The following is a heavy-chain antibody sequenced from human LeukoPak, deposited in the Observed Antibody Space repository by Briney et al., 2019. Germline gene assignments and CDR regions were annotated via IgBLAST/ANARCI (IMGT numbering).Heavy chain of an antibody. CDR1: GFTFNDYA. V-gene: IGHV3-9*03. J-gene: IGHJ4*02. CDR3: AKGEGATTRGSYYFDY. Sequence: PGRSLRLSCATSGFTFNDYAMHWVRQAPGKGLEWVSGISWNSGSIGYADSVKGRFTISRDNAKNSLYLQMNSLRAEDMALYYCAKGEGATTRGSYYFDYWGQGTLVTVSS. CDR2: ISWNSGSI. D-gene: IGHD1-26*01.